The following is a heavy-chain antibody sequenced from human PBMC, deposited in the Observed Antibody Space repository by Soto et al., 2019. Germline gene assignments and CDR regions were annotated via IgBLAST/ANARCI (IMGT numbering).Heavy chain of an antibody. D-gene: IGHD1-1*01. J-gene: IGHJ4*02. CDR2: ISYDGSNK. Sequence: VGSLRLSCAASGFTFSSYGMHWVRQSPGKWLEWVAVISYDGSNKYYADSVKGRFTISRDNSKNTLYLQMNSLRAEDTAVYYCAKSSYWNYFDCWGEGTLVTVS. V-gene: IGHV3-30*18. CDR1: GFTFSSYG. CDR3: AKSSYWNYFDC.